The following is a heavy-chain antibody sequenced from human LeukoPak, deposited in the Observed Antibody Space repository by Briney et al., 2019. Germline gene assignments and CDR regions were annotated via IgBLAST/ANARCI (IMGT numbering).Heavy chain of an antibody. J-gene: IGHJ5*02. CDR3: ARDRSSSWSNWFDP. CDR2: INHSGST. V-gene: IGHV4-34*01. Sequence: PSETLSLTCAVYGGSFSGYYWSWIRQPPGKGLEWIGEINHSGSTNYNPSLKSRVTMSVDTSKNQFSLKLSSVTAADTAVYYCARDRSSSWSNWFDPWGQGTLVTVSS. D-gene: IGHD6-13*01. CDR1: GGSFSGYY.